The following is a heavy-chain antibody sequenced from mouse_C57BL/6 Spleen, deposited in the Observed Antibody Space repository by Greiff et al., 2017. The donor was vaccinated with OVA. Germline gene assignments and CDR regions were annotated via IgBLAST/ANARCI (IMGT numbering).Heavy chain of an antibody. J-gene: IGHJ1*03. Sequence: QVQLQQSGPELVKPGASVKISCKASGYTFTDYYINWVKQSPGQGLEWIGWIFPGSGSTYYTEKFKGKVTLTVDKSSSTAYMLLSSLTSEYSAVYFGARDYYGSSYWYFDDWGTGTTVTVSS. CDR1: GYTFTDYY. D-gene: IGHD1-1*01. V-gene: IGHV1-75*01. CDR3: ARDYYGSSYWYFDD. CDR2: IFPGSGST.